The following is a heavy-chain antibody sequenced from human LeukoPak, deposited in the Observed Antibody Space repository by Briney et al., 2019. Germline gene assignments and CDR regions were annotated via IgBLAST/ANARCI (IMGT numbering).Heavy chain of an antibody. CDR2: IIPILGIA. D-gene: IGHD1-26*01. V-gene: IGHV1-69*04. J-gene: IGHJ3*02. CDR1: GGTFSSYA. CDR3: ARDGIVGATTRGFDI. Sequence: SVKVSCKASGGTFSSYAISWVRQAPGQGLEWMGRIIPILGIANYAQKFQGRVTITTDESTSTAYMELSSLRSEDTAVYYCARDGIVGATTRGFDIWGQGTMVTVSS.